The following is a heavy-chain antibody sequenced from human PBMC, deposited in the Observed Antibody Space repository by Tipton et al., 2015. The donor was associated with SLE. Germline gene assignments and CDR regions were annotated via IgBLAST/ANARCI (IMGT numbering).Heavy chain of an antibody. CDR2: ISHSGSI. J-gene: IGHJ4*02. D-gene: IGHD6-19*01. Sequence: TLSLTCAVSGFSINNGYYWGWIRQSPGKGLEWIGSISHSGSIYYDPSLQSRVTISTDTSINHFSLKLISVTAADTAVYYCARGFDNSGWYFREYFDYWSQGTLVTVSS. CDR1: GFSINNGYY. V-gene: IGHV4-38-2*01. CDR3: ARGFDNSGWYFREYFDY.